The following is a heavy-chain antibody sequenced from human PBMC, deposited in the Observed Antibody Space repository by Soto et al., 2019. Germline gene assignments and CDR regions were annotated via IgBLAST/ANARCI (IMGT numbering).Heavy chain of an antibody. Sequence: SETLSLTCTVSGGSISSYYWSWIRQPPGKGLEWIGYIYYSGSTNYNPSLKSRVTISVDTSKNQFSLKLSSVTAADTAVYYCARVFPRYSSKTHDAFDIWGQGTMVTVSS. CDR1: GGSISSYY. V-gene: IGHV4-59*01. D-gene: IGHD6-19*01. CDR3: ARVFPRYSSKTHDAFDI. J-gene: IGHJ3*02. CDR2: IYYSGST.